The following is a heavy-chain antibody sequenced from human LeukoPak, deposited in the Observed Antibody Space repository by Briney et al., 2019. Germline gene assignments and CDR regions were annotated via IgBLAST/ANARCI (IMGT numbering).Heavy chain of an antibody. CDR2: ISSSSSYI. CDR3: AKVAAAGSYWYFDL. J-gene: IGHJ2*01. D-gene: IGHD6-13*01. CDR1: GFTFSSYS. V-gene: IGHV3-21*01. Sequence: PGGSLRLSCAASGFTFSSYSMNWVRQAPGKGLEWVSSISSSSSYIYYADSVKGRFTISRDNAKNSLYLQMNSLRAEDTAVYYCAKVAAAGSYWYFDLWGRGTLVTVSS.